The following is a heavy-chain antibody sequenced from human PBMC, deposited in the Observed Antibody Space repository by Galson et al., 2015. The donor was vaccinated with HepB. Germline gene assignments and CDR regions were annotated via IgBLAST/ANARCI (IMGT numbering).Heavy chain of an antibody. CDR2: INGRGSKR. CDR3: AKDPYLYSALAGTMAGFDY. Sequence: LRLSCATSGFIFGHHGMTWVRQAPGKGLEWVASINGRGSKRNYADSVKGRFTISRDNSKNTLYLQMNSLRAEDTALYYCAKDPYLYSALAGTMAGFDYWGQGTLVTVSS. J-gene: IGHJ4*02. D-gene: IGHD6-19*01. CDR1: GFIFGHHG. V-gene: IGHV3-23*01.